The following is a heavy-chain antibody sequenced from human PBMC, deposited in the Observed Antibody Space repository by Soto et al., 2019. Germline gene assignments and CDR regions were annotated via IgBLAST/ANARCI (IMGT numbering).Heavy chain of an antibody. J-gene: IGHJ5*02. CDR1: GVSISSYY. CDR2: IYYSGST. V-gene: IGHV4-59*08. Sequence: PSETLSLTCTVSGVSISSYYWSWIRQPPGKGLEWIGYIYYSGSTSYNPSLRSRVTISVDTSKNQFSLKLSSVTAADTAVYYCARQAPHSSGWFWFDPWGQGTLVTVSS. CDR3: ARQAPHSSGWFWFDP. D-gene: IGHD6-19*01.